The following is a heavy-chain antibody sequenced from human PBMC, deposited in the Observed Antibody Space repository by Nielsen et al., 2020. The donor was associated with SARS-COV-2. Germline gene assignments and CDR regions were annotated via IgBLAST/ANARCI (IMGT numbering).Heavy chain of an antibody. J-gene: IGHJ3*02. D-gene: IGHD2-2*02. V-gene: IGHV5-51*01. CDR3: ARRGGYCSSTSCYTGGDAFDI. CDR2: IYPGDSDT. Sequence: ESLKISCKGSGYSFTSYWIGWVRQMPGKGLEWMGIIYPGDSDTRYSPSVQGQVTISADKSISTAYLQWSSLKASDTAMYYCARRGGYCSSTSCYTGGDAFDIWGQGTMVTVSS. CDR1: GYSFTSYW.